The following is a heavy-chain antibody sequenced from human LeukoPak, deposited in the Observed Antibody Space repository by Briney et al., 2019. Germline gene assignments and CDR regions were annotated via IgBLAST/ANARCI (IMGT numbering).Heavy chain of an antibody. CDR1: GFTFSTYG. CDR2: ISSSNDSI. V-gene: IGHV3-48*02. D-gene: IGHD5-12*01. J-gene: IGHJ4*02. Sequence: GGSLRLSCAASGFTFSTYGMNWVRQAPGKRLEWVSYISSSNDSIYYADSVKGRFTISRDNAENSLCLQMNSLRDEDTAVYYCARAMRSGYDYWGQGTLVTVSS. CDR3: ARAMRSGYDY.